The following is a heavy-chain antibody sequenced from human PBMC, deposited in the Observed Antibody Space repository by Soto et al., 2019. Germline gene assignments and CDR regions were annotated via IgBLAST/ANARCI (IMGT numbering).Heavy chain of an antibody. V-gene: IGHV1-18*04. J-gene: IGHJ5*02. CDR3: ARWITGTYSDWFDP. CDR2: ISAHNSKT. Sequence: QVQLVQSGAEVKKPGASVKVSCKASGYMFSRYGVTWVRLAPGQGLEWMGWISAHNSKTTYAQKLQGRVTMTTDTSTSTAYMELTSLRSDDTAVYYCARWITGTYSDWFDPWGQGTLVTVSS. D-gene: IGHD1-1*01. CDR1: GYMFSRYG.